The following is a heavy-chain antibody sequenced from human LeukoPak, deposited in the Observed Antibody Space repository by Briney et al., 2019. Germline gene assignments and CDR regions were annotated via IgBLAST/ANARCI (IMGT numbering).Heavy chain of an antibody. V-gene: IGHV3-23*01. Sequence: PGGSLRLSCLTSGFTLSTNAMSGVRQAPGKGLEWVSAISGSGGSTYSTDSVKGRFTISRDNSKNTLYLQMNSLRAEDTAVYYCAKALNGSHFDYWGQGTLVTVSS. J-gene: IGHJ4*02. CDR2: ISGSGGST. CDR1: GFTLSTNA. D-gene: IGHD1-26*01. CDR3: AKALNGSHFDY.